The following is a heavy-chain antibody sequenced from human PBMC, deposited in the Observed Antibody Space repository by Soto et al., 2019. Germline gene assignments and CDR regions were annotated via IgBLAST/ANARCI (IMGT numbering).Heavy chain of an antibody. CDR3: AKENPTYDFWSGYSSPDY. CDR2: ISYDGSNK. D-gene: IGHD3-3*01. V-gene: IGHV3-30*18. Sequence: GGSLRLSCAASGFTFSSYGTHWVRQAPGKGLEWVAVISYDGSNKYYADSVKGRFTISRDNSKNTLYLQMNSLRAEDTAVYYCAKENPTYDFWSGYSSPDYWGQGTLVTVSS. J-gene: IGHJ4*02. CDR1: GFTFSSYG.